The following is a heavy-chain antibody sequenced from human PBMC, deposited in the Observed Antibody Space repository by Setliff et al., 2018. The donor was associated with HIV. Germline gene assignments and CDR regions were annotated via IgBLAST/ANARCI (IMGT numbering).Heavy chain of an antibody. D-gene: IGHD2-2*01. Sequence: SETLSLTCTVSGYSISSGYYWGWIRQPPGKGLEWIGSIYHSGGTYYNPSLKSRVTISVDTSNNQFSLRMNSVTAADTAVYYCARGHCSGTNCYGVDYYGMDVWGQGTTVTVS. CDR3: ARGHCSGTNCYGVDYYGMDV. CDR1: GYSISSGYY. V-gene: IGHV4-38-2*02. CDR2: IYHSGGT. J-gene: IGHJ6*02.